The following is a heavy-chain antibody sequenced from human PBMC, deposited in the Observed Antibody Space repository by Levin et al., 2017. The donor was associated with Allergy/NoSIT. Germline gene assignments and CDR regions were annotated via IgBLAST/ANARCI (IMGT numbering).Heavy chain of an antibody. J-gene: IGHJ4*02. D-gene: IGHD2-15*01. CDR2: IYPGDSDT. Sequence: GGSLRLSCKGSGYSFTSYWIGWVRQMPGKGLEWMGIIYPGDSDTRYSPSFQGQVTISADKSISTAYLQWSSLKASDTAMYYCARRDCSGGSCYSRSFDYWGQGTLVTVSS. CDR3: ARRDCSGGSCYSRSFDY. CDR1: GYSFTSYW. V-gene: IGHV5-51*01.